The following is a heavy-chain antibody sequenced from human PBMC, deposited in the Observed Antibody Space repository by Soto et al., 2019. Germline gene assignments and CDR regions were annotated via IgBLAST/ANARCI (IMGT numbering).Heavy chain of an antibody. CDR3: ATMGSTSFWFVP. CDR1: GYTLAELS. Sequence: ASVKVSCKVSGYTLAELSMHWVRQAPGKGLEWMGGFDPEDGETIYAQKFQGRVTMTEDTSTDTAYMELSSLRSEDTAVYYCATMGSTSFWFVPWGQGPLVTVPS. D-gene: IGHD2-2*01. J-gene: IGHJ5*02. CDR2: FDPEDGET. V-gene: IGHV1-24*01.